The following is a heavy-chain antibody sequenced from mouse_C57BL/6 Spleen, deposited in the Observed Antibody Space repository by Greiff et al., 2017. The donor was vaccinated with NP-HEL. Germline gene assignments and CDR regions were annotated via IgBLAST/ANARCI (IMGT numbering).Heavy chain of an antibody. J-gene: IGHJ3*01. Sequence: QVQLKQSGPELVKPGASVKISCKASGYAFSSSWMNWVKQRPGKGLEWIGRIYPGDGDTNYNGKFKGKATLTADKSSSTAYMQLSSLTSEDSAVYFCARGAQATPFAYWGQGTLVTVSA. CDR2: IYPGDGDT. V-gene: IGHV1-82*01. CDR1: GYAFSSSW. D-gene: IGHD3-2*02. CDR3: ARGAQATPFAY.